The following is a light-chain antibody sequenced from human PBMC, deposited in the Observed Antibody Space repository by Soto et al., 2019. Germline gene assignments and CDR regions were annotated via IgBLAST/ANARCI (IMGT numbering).Light chain of an antibody. J-gene: IGKJ4*01. CDR2: GAS. CDR3: QQYKDWPPLT. Sequence: ETGMTQSPVTLSASPGERVTLSCRASQSVNINLAWYQQRPGQAPRVLIYGASNRASGIPDRFSGSGSGTDFTLTISSLEPDDFALYYCQQYKDWPPLTFGGGTRVEIK. V-gene: IGKV3D-15*01. CDR1: QSVNIN.